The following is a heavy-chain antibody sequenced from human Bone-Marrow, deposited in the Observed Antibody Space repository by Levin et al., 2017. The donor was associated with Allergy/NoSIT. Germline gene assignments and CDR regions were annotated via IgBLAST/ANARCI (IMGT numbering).Heavy chain of an antibody. CDR2: ISGSGGST. Sequence: GGSLRLSCAASGFTFSSYAMSWVRQAPGKGLEWVSAISGSGGSTYYADSVKGRFTISRDNSKNTLYLQMNSLRAEDTAVYYCAKDSQYTYCSSTSCPYNWFDPWGQGTLVTVSS. CDR3: AKDSQYTYCSSTSCPYNWFDP. J-gene: IGHJ5*02. D-gene: IGHD2-2*01. V-gene: IGHV3-23*01. CDR1: GFTFSSYA.